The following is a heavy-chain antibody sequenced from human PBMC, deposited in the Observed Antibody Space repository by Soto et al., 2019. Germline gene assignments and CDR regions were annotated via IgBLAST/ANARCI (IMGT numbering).Heavy chain of an antibody. CDR2: ISYDGSNK. CDR3: AKDIGIASAGTGGSAFDY. CDR1: GFTLSSYG. J-gene: IGHJ3*01. V-gene: IGHV3-30*18. D-gene: IGHD6-13*01. Sequence: GGSLRLSCAASGFTLSSYGMHWVRQAPGKGLEWVAVISYDGSNKYYADSVKGRFTISRDNAKNSLYLQMNSLRAEDTALYYCAKDIGIASAGTGGSAFDYWGQGTMVTVSS.